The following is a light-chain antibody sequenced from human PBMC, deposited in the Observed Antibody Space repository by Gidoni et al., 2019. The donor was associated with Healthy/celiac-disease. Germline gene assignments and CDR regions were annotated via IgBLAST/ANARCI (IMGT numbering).Light chain of an antibody. CDR3: QQYDNLPLT. Sequence: DIQMTQSPSSLSASVGYRVTITCQASQDLSNYLNWYQQKPGKAPKLLIYDASNLETGVPSRFSGSGYGTDCTFTISSLQTEDIATYYCQQYDNLPLTFGGGTKVEIK. CDR1: QDLSNY. J-gene: IGKJ4*01. CDR2: DAS. V-gene: IGKV1-33*01.